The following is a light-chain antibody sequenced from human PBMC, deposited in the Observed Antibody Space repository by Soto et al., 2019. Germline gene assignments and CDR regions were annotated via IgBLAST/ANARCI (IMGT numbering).Light chain of an antibody. J-gene: IGKJ1*01. CDR2: DAS. CDR1: QTVGTY. Sequence: EIVLTQSPATLSLSPGERATLSCRANQTVGTYLAWYQQKPGQPPRLLVYDASNRATGIPARFSGSGSWTEFTLTISSLQSEDFAVYYCQHYNNWPPWTFGQGTKVDIK. V-gene: IGKV3-11*01. CDR3: QHYNNWPPWT.